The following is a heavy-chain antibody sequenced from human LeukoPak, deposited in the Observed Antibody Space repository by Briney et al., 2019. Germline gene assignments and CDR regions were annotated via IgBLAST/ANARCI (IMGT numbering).Heavy chain of an antibody. CDR1: GYTFTSYG. J-gene: IGHJ4*02. Sequence: ASVKVSCKASGYTFTSYGISWVRQAPGQGLEWMGWISAYNGNTNYAQKLQGRVTVTTDTSTSTAYMELRSLRSDDTAVYYCARAENYYDSSGYFDYWGQGNLVTVSS. V-gene: IGHV1-18*01. CDR2: ISAYNGNT. D-gene: IGHD3-22*01. CDR3: ARAENYYDSSGYFDY.